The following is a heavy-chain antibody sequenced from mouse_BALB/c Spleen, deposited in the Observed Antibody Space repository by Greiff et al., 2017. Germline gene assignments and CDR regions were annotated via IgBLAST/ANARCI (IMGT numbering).Heavy chain of an antibody. V-gene: IGHV3-8*02. J-gene: IGHJ3*01. CDR1: GDSITSGY. Sequence: DVQLQESGPSLVKPSQTLSLTCSVTGDSITSGYWNWIRKFPGHKLEYMGYISYSGSTYYNPSLKSRISITRDTSKNQYYLQLNSVTTEDTATYYCARDKGPRGLAWFAYWGQGTLVTVSA. CDR2: ISYSGST. D-gene: IGHD3-1*01. CDR3: ARDKGPRGLAWFAY.